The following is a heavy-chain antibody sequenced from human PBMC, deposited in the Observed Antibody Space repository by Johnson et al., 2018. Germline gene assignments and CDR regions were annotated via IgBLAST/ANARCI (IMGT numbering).Heavy chain of an antibody. Sequence: VQLVQSGGGLVQPGGSLRLSCAASGFTFSSYWMSWVRQAPGKGLEWVANIKQDGSEKYYVDSVKGRFTISRDNSKNTLDLQMNSLRAEDTAVYYCARDEVNDAFAIWGQGTMVTVSS. CDR1: GFTFSSYW. V-gene: IGHV3-7*01. CDR3: ARDEVNDAFAI. CDR2: IKQDGSEK. J-gene: IGHJ3*02.